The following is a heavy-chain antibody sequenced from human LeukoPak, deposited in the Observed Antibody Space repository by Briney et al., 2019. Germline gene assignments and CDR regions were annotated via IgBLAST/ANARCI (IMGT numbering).Heavy chain of an antibody. CDR3: AREWYCSGGSCYITAGY. CDR1: GGSISSYY. V-gene: IGHV4-4*07. J-gene: IGHJ4*02. Sequence: SETLSLTCTVSGGSISSYYWSWIRQPAGKGLEWIGRIYTSGSTNYNPSLKSRVTMSVGTSKNQFSLKLSSVTAADTAVYYCAREWYCSGGSCYITAGYWGQGTLVTVSS. CDR2: IYTSGST. D-gene: IGHD2-15*01.